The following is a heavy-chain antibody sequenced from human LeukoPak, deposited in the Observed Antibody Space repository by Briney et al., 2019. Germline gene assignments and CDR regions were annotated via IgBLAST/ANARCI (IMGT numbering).Heavy chain of an antibody. CDR3: ARRRDSTQFDY. V-gene: IGHV4-38-2*02. CDR2: IYQSGST. Sequence: SETLSLTCTVSGYSISSGYYWGWIRQPPGKGLESIGSIYQSGSTYYNPSLKSRVTILVDTSKNQFSLKLSSVTAADTAVYYCARRRDSTQFDYWGQGTLVTVSS. J-gene: IGHJ4*02. CDR1: GYSISSGYY. D-gene: IGHD2-15*01.